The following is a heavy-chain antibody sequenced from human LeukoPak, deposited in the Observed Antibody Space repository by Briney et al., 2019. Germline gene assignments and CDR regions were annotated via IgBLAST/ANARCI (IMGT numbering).Heavy chain of an antibody. Sequence: SETLSLTCTVSGGSISSSSYYWGWIRQPPGKGLEWIGGIYYSGSTYYNPSLKSRVTISVDTSKNQFSLKLSSVTAADTAVYYCARAAARRTPFDYWGRGTLVTVSS. V-gene: IGHV4-39*01. CDR1: GGSISSSSYY. D-gene: IGHD6-13*01. J-gene: IGHJ4*02. CDR2: IYYSGST. CDR3: ARAAARRTPFDY.